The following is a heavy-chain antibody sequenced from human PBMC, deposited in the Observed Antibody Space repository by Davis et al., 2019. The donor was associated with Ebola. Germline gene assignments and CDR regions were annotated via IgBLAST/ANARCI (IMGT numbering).Heavy chain of an antibody. CDR2: FHPGTSDL. CDR3: ASQGHRGSYLIHDY. V-gene: IGHV5-51*01. J-gene: IGHJ4*02. D-gene: IGHD3-16*01. CDR1: GYSFTSYW. Sequence: GESLKISCKGSGYSFTSYWIGWVRQMPGKGLEWMGNFHPGTSDLKYSPSFQGQITISVDRSIRTAYLQWRSLQASDTAIYYCASQGHRGSYLIHDYWGQGTPVTVSS.